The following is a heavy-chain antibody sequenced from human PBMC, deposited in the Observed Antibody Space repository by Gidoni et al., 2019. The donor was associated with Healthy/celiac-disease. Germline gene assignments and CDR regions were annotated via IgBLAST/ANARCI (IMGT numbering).Heavy chain of an antibody. J-gene: IGHJ6*02. Sequence: EVQLVESGGGLVQPGGSLRLSCAASGFTFSSYEMNWVRQAPGKGLEWVSYISSSGSTIDYADSVKGRFTISRDNAKNSLYLQMNSLRAEDTAVYYCARDFFDWLSGGYYGMDVWGQGTTVTVSS. D-gene: IGHD3-9*01. V-gene: IGHV3-48*03. CDR1: GFTFSSYE. CDR3: ARDFFDWLSGGYYGMDV. CDR2: ISSSGSTI.